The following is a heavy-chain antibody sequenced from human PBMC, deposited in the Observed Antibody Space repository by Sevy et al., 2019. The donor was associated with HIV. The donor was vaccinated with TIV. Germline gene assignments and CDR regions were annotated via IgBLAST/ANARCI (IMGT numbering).Heavy chain of an antibody. V-gene: IGHV3-33*01. J-gene: IGHJ4*02. Sequence: RGSLRLSCAASGFTFSTYGMHWVRQAPGKGLEWVAVIWFDGSNTYYADSVKGRFTISREIAKNTLHLQMYSLIAEIMVVYYCAIVLEFYVYGIYWPAFMPDYWGQATLATVSS. CDR3: AIVLEFYVYGIYWPAFMPDY. CDR1: GFTFSTYG. CDR2: IWFDGSNT. D-gene: IGHD3-16*01.